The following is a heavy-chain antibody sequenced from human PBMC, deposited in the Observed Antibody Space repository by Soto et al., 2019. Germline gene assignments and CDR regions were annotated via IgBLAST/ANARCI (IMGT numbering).Heavy chain of an antibody. V-gene: IGHV3-33*01. CDR3: ARGQRYCSGGSCYSVYFDX. CDR2: IWYDGSNK. CDR1: GFTFSSYG. J-gene: IGHJ4*02. D-gene: IGHD2-15*01. Sequence: GGSLRLSCAASGFTFSSYGMHWVRQAPGKGLEWVAVIWYDGSNKYYADSVKGRFTISRDNSKNTLYLQMNSLRAEDTAVYYCARGQRYCSGGSCYSVYFDXWGQGT.